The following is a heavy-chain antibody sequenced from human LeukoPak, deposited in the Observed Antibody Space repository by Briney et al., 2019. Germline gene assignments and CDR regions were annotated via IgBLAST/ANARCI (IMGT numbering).Heavy chain of an antibody. CDR2: IYYSGST. V-gene: IGHV4-59*01. CDR1: GASFGTYF. Sequence: KPSETLSLTCTVSGASFGTYFWSWLRQPPGRGLQFIGYIYYSGSTNYNPSLKSRVSMSIDTSKNSFSLRLNSLSAADTAVYYCARHRGCTGGTCYRHFDPWGQGTLVTVSS. CDR3: ARHRGCTGGTCYRHFDP. D-gene: IGHD2-15*01. J-gene: IGHJ5*02.